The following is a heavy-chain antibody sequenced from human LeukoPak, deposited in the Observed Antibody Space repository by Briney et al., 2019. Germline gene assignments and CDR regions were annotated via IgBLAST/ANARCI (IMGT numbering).Heavy chain of an antibody. Sequence: PGGSLRLSCAASGFTFSSYGMHWVRQAPGKGLEWVAAISYDGSNKYYADSVKGRFTISRDNSKNTLYLQMNSLRAEDTAVYYCAKDQFQLRYSSSWHCFDYWGQGTLDTVSS. D-gene: IGHD6-13*01. V-gene: IGHV3-30*18. J-gene: IGHJ4*02. CDR2: ISYDGSNK. CDR3: AKDQFQLRYSSSWHCFDY. CDR1: GFTFSSYG.